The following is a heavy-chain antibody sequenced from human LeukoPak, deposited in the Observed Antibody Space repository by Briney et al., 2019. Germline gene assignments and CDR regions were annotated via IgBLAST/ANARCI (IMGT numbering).Heavy chain of an antibody. J-gene: IGHJ4*02. CDR2: ISSSSSYI. V-gene: IGHV3-21*01. CDR1: GFTFSSYG. Sequence: GGSLRLSCAASGFTFSSYGMNWVRQAPGKGLEWVASISSSSSYIYYADPVKGRFTISRDTAKNSLYLQMNSLRAEDTAVYYCARVLDSAWYSGYWGQGTLVTVSS. D-gene: IGHD6-19*01. CDR3: ARVLDSAWYSGY.